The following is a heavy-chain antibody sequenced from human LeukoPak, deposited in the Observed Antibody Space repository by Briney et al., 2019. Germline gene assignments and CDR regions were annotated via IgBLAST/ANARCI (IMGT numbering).Heavy chain of an antibody. CDR3: ARDRATMARGAFDI. CDR2: ISAYNGNT. Sequence: ASVKVSCKASGYTFTSYGISWVRQAPGQGLEWMGWISAYNGNTNYAQKLQGRVTMTTDTSTSTAYMELRSLGSDDTAVYYCARDRATMARGAFDIWGQGTMVTVSS. D-gene: IGHD3-10*01. CDR1: GYTFTSYG. J-gene: IGHJ3*02. V-gene: IGHV1-18*01.